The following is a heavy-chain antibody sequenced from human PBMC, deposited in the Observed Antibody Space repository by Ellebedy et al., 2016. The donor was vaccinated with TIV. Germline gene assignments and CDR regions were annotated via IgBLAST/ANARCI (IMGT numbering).Heavy chain of an antibody. V-gene: IGHV3-23*01. CDR2: ISNRGDRT. D-gene: IGHD3-10*01. CDR1: GFTFSGYA. Sequence: GESLKISCAASGFTFSGYAMTWVRQTPGKGLEWLSGISNRGDRTYYVDSVKGRFTISRDSSKNTVYLHMSSLGVEDTAMYYCARSPPPTHWGQGTLVTVSS. J-gene: IGHJ4*02. CDR3: ARSPPPTH.